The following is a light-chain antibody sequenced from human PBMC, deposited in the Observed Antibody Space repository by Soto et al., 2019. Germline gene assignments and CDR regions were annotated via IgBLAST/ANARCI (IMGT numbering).Light chain of an antibody. J-gene: IGKJ4*02. CDR1: QSISNS. CDR3: QESYTALWGT. Sequence: DIQMTQSPSSLSASVGDRVTITCRASQSISNSLNWYQKKLGKAPKVLIYGASTLQSGVTSRFSGSGSGTDFTLTISSLQPEDFATYYCQESYTALWGTFGEGTKVEL. CDR2: GAS. V-gene: IGKV1-39*01.